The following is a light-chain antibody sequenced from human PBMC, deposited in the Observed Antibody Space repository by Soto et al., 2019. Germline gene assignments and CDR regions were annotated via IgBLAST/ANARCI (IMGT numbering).Light chain of an antibody. J-gene: IGKJ1*01. CDR2: WAS. CDR3: QQYCTNPLT. CDR1: QTVLYSYNKKDC. Sequence: DIVMTQSPDSLAVSLGERATINCKSSQTVLYSYNKKDCISWYQQRPGQSPKVLISWASTRESGVPDRFTGGGSGTHFPLTISNLQAEDVAVYYCQQYCTNPLTFGQGTKVEL. V-gene: IGKV4-1*01.